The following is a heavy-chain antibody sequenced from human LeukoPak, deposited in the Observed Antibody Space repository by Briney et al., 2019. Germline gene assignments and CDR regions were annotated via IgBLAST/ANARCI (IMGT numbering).Heavy chain of an antibody. CDR3: ARGRGYGYGIDY. Sequence: PSETLSLTCTVSGGSISSHYWSWIRQRPGRGLEWVGYIIYSGSTNYNPSLNRRVTISVDTSKNQFSLKLSSVTAADTAMYYCARGRGYGYGIDYWGQGTLVTVSS. CDR1: GGSISSHY. J-gene: IGHJ4*02. D-gene: IGHD5-18*01. CDR2: IIYSGST. V-gene: IGHV4-59*11.